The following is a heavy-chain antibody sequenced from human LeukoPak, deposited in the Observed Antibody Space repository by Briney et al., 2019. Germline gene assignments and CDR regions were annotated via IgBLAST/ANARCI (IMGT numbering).Heavy chain of an antibody. V-gene: IGHV3-48*02. J-gene: IGHJ5*02. Sequence: GGSLRLSCAASGFTFSSYGMNWVRHAPGKGLEWVSYISSSSSTIYYADSVKGRFTISRDNAKNSLYLQMNSLRDEDTAVYYCARVRFQQLGWFDPWGQGTLVTVSS. CDR2: ISSSSSTI. CDR1: GFTFSSYG. D-gene: IGHD6-6*01. CDR3: ARVRFQQLGWFDP.